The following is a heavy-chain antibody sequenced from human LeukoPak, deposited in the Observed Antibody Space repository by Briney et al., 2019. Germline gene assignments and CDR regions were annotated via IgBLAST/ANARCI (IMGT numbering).Heavy chain of an antibody. J-gene: IGHJ3*02. D-gene: IGHD3-22*01. CDR3: ARGSIHYYDSSGYPHAFDI. V-gene: IGHV6-1*01. Sequence: SQTLSLTCAISGDSVSSNSAAWNWIRQSPSRGLEWLGRTYYRSKWYNDYAVSVKSRITINPDTSKNQFSLQLNSVTPEDTAVYYCARGSIHYYDSSGYPHAFDIWGQGTMVTVSS. CDR2: TYYRSKWYN. CDR1: GDSVSSNSAA.